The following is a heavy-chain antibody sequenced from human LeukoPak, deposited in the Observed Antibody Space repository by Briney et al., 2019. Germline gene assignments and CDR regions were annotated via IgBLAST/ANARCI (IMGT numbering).Heavy chain of an antibody. Sequence: GESLKISCQGSGYRFATYWIGWVRQMPGKGLEWMGLIYPGDSDTRYSPSFQGQVTISADESISTAYLQWSSLKASDTAMYYCARHPSSSSRDRFDYWGQGTLVTVSS. CDR2: IYPGDSDT. CDR1: GYRFATYW. D-gene: IGHD6-13*01. CDR3: ARHPSSSSRDRFDY. V-gene: IGHV5-51*01. J-gene: IGHJ4*02.